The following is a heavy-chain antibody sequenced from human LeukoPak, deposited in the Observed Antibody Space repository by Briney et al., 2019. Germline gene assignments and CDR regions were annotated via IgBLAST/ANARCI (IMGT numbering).Heavy chain of an antibody. CDR2: ISGSGGST. J-gene: IGHJ4*02. CDR1: GFTFSSYA. D-gene: IGHD3-10*01. V-gene: IGHV3-23*01. Sequence: GGSLRLSCAASGFTFSSYAMSWVRQAPGKGLEWVSAISGSGGSTYYADSVKGRFTISRDNSKNTLYLQMNSLRAEGTAVYYCAKRTLWFGDRSGILDYWGQGTLVTVSS. CDR3: AKRTLWFGDRSGILDY.